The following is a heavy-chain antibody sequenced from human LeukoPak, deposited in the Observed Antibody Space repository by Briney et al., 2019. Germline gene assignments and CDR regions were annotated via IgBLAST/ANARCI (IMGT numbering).Heavy chain of an antibody. J-gene: IGHJ4*02. CDR1: GYRFSRYG. V-gene: IGHV1-18*01. CDR2: ISAFNLYT. D-gene: IGHD5-24*01. CDR3: ARRMADTNRHYFDS. Sequence: ASVKVSCKPSGYRFSRYGISWVRQAPGQGLEWMGWISAFNLYTKYAQKVQGRVTMTADTATDTAYMELRSLTYDDTAVYFCARRMADTNRHYFDSWGQGTLVTVSS.